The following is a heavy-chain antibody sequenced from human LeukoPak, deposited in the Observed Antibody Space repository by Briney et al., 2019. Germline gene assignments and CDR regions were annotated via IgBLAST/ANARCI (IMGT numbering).Heavy chain of an antibody. V-gene: IGHV1-8*02. Sequence: GASVKVSCKASGYTSTGYYMHWVRQATGQGLEWMGWMNPNSGNTGYAQKFQGRVTMTRNTSISTAYMELSSLRSEDTAVYYCARGVGGSDYWGQGTLVTVSP. J-gene: IGHJ4*02. D-gene: IGHD1-26*01. CDR2: MNPNSGNT. CDR1: GYTSTGYY. CDR3: ARGVGGSDY.